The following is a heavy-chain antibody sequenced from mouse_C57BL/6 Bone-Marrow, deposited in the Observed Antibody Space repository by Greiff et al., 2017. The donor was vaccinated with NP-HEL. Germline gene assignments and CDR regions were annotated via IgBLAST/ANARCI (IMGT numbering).Heavy chain of an antibody. D-gene: IGHD2-4*01. J-gene: IGHJ4*01. V-gene: IGHV1-81*01. CDR2: IYPRSGNT. CDR1: GYTFTSYG. CDR3: ARKVCYEAMDY. Sequence: VQLQESGAELARPGASVKLSCKASGYTFTSYGISWVKQRTGQGLEWIGEIYPRSGNTYYNEKFKGKATLTADKSSSTAYMELRSLTSEDSAVYFCARKVCYEAMDYWGQGTSVTVSS.